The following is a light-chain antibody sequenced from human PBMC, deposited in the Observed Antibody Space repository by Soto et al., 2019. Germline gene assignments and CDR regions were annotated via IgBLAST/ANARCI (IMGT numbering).Light chain of an antibody. CDR1: QSISSSY. CDR2: GAS. J-gene: IGKJ2*01. Sequence: EIVLTQSPGNLSLSPGERATLSCRASQSISSSYIAWYQQNPGQAPRLLIHGASNRATGIPDRFSGSGSGTDFTRTISRLEPEDFAVYFCKQYGRSPPFTFGQGTKVEIK. V-gene: IGKV3-20*01. CDR3: KQYGRSPPFT.